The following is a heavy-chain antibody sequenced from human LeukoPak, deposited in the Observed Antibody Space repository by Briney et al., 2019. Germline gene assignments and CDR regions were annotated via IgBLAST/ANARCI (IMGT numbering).Heavy chain of an antibody. Sequence: GGSLRLSCAASGFTFSSYGMSWVRQAPGKGLEWVSAISATGGTTYYADSVKGRFTISRDNSKNTLHLQMNSLKTEDTAMYFCTRFVYGARADESGGHWGQGTLVTVSS. D-gene: IGHD4/OR15-4a*01. V-gene: IGHV3-23*01. CDR1: GFTFSSYG. J-gene: IGHJ4*02. CDR2: ISATGGTT. CDR3: TRFVYGARADESGGH.